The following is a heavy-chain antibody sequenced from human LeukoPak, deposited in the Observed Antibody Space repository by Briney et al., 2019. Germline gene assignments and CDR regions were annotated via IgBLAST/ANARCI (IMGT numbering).Heavy chain of an antibody. J-gene: IGHJ3*02. CDR3: ARVHYDAFDI. CDR2: IYYSGST. CDR1: GGSISSHY. V-gene: IGHV4-59*11. Sequence: SETLSLTCTVSGGSISSHYWSWIRQPPGKGLEWIGYIYYSGSTNYNPSPKSRVTISVDTSKNQFSLKLSSVTAADTAVYYCARVHYDAFDIWGQGTMVTVSS.